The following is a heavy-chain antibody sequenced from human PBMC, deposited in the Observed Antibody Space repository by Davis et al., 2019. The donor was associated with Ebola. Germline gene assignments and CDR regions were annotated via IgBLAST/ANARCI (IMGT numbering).Heavy chain of an antibody. J-gene: IGHJ6*02. V-gene: IGHV3-7*03. CDR2: IKQAGSEK. D-gene: IGHD2-8*01. CDR3: ARESKMLVLMVPLPVWGMDV. CDR1: GFTFSSYW. Sequence: GGSLRLSCAASGFTFSSYWMSWVRQAPGKGLEWVANIKQAGSEKYYVDSVKGRFTISRDNAKNSLYLQMNSLRAEDTAVYYCARESKMLVLMVPLPVWGMDVWGQGTTVTVSS.